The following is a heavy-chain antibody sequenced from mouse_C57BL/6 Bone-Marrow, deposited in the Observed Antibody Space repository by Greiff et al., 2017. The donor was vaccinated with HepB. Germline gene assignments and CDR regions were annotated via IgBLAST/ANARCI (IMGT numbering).Heavy chain of an antibody. CDR3: ARALYDYDGLDY. V-gene: IGHV3-8*01. D-gene: IGHD2-4*01. J-gene: IGHJ2*01. CDR1: GYSITSDY. CDR2: ISYSGST. Sequence: EVQLQESGPGLVKPSQTLSLTCSVTGYSITSDYWNWIRQFPGNKLEYIGYISYSGSTYYNPSLKSRISITRDTSKNQYYLQLNTVTTEDTATYYCARALYDYDGLDYWGQGTTLTVSS.